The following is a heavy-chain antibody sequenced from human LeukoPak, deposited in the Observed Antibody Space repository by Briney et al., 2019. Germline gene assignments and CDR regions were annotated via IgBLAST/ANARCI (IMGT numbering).Heavy chain of an antibody. CDR2: ISGRGGTT. Sequence: GGSLRLSCAASGFTFNNYVMTWVRQAPGKGLEWVSSISGRGGTTTYADSVKGRFTISRDNSVNTLYLQMNSLRAEDTAVYYCARVQGYGDYVHYYYYYGMDVWGQGTTVTVSS. D-gene: IGHD4-17*01. J-gene: IGHJ6*02. CDR1: GFTFNNYV. CDR3: ARVQGYGDYVHYYYYYGMDV. V-gene: IGHV3-23*01.